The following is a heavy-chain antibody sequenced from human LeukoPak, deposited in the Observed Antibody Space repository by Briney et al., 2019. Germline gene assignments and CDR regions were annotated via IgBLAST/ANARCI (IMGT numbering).Heavy chain of an antibody. CDR3: ARGGYSDSLYWED. CDR1: GPTFPDLW. J-gene: IGHJ4*02. V-gene: IGHV3-7*04. D-gene: IGHD1-26*01. CDR2: IQPDGSEK. Sequence: GGSLRLSCAASGPTFPDLWMTWVRQAPGKGPEWVANIQPDGSEKYYVDSVKGRFTVSRDNAKNSLYLQMNSLGVDDTAVYYCARGGYSDSLYWEDWGQGTLVTVSA.